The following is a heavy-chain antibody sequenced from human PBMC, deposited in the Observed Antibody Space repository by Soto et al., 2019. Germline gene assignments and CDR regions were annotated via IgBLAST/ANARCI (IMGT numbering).Heavy chain of an antibody. CDR3: AKGPQNSLVYCTNGVCYTDFYYGMDV. J-gene: IGHJ6*02. D-gene: IGHD2-8*01. Sequence: QVQLVESGGGVVQPGRSLRLSCAASGFTFSSYGMHWVRQAPGKGLEWVAVISYDGSNKYYADSVKGRFTISRDNSKKKLNMHMNSLRAEDTAVDYFAKGPQNSLVYCTNGVCYTDFYYGMDVWGQGTTVTVSS. CDR2: ISYDGSNK. CDR1: GFTFSSYG. V-gene: IGHV3-30*18.